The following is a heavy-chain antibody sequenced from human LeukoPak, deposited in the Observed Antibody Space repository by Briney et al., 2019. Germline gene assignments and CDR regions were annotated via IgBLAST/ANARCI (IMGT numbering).Heavy chain of an antibody. D-gene: IGHD6-19*01. CDR1: GYTFTSYY. J-gene: IGHJ4*02. CDR3: ARGGHGTSVAVAGTGDY. V-gene: IGHV1-46*01. Sequence: ASVKVSCKASGYTFTSYYMHWVRQAPGQGLEWMGIIDPSGGSTIYAQKFQGRVTMTRDMSTSTVYMQLSSLRSEDTAVYYCARGGHGTSVAVAGTGDYWGQGTLVTVSS. CDR2: IDPSGGST.